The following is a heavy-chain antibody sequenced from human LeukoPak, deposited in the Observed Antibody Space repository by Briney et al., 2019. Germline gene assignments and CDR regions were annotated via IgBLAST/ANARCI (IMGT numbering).Heavy chain of an antibody. Sequence: SDTLSLTCTVSGCSFSSYYWSWIRQPPGKGLEWIGYIYTSGSTNYNPSLKSRVNISVETSKNQCSLKLSSVTAADTAVYYCARNTSIPTRFWFDPWGQGTLVTVSS. D-gene: IGHD2-2*02. CDR1: GCSFSSYY. J-gene: IGHJ5*02. V-gene: IGHV4-4*09. CDR3: ARNTSIPTRFWFDP. CDR2: IYTSGST.